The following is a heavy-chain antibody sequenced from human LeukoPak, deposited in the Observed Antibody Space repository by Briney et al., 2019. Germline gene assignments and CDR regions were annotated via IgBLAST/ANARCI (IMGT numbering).Heavy chain of an antibody. J-gene: IGHJ4*02. CDR1: GYTFTSYG. CDR2: ISAYNGNT. CDR3: ARDVPSETDYGDYGVYDY. V-gene: IGHV1-18*01. Sequence: ASVKASCKASGYTFTSYGISWVRQAPGQGLEWMGWISAYNGNTNYAQKLQGRVTMTTDTSTSTAYMELRSLRSDDTAVYYCARDVPSETDYGDYGVYDYWGQGTLVTVSS. D-gene: IGHD4-17*01.